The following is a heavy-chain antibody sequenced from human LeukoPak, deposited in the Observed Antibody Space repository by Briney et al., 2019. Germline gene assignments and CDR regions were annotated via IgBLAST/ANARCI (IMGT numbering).Heavy chain of an antibody. J-gene: IGHJ5*01. CDR2: VTLSTGNI. CDR1: GYTFTEYY. Sequence: ASVKVSCKAPGYTFTEYYVHWLRQAPGQGLEWMGWVTLSTGNIYYAQNFQGRVTMTRDPSISTVYMQLGSLKSDDTAIYYCARDIAPSGAWWFDSWGQGTLVTVSS. CDR3: ARDIAPSGAWWFDS. V-gene: IGHV1-2*02. D-gene: IGHD6-13*01.